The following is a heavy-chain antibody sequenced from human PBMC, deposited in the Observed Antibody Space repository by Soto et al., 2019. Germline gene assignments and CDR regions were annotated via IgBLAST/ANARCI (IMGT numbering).Heavy chain of an antibody. CDR2: ISYTSNYI. Sequence: EVQLVESGGGLVKPGGSLRLSCAASGFSFSHYTMNWVRQAPGKGLEWVSTISYTSNYIYYAESVKGRFIISRDNAKNSLYLQMTSLRAEDTAVYYCARGYCTSSSCQNYFDLWGQGTLVTVSS. V-gene: IGHV3-21*01. CDR1: GFSFSHYT. CDR3: ARGYCTSSSCQNYFDL. J-gene: IGHJ4*02. D-gene: IGHD2-2*01.